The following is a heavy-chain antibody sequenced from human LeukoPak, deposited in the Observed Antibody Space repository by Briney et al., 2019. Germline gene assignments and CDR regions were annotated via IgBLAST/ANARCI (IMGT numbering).Heavy chain of an antibody. CDR3: ARAVAVSGKIDY. Sequence: ASVKVSCKASGYTFTGYYMHWVRQAPGRGLEWMGWINPNSGGTNYAQKFQGRVTMTRDTSISTAYMELSRLRSDDTAVYYCARAVAVSGKIDYWGQGTLVTVSS. CDR1: GYTFTGYY. CDR2: INPNSGGT. J-gene: IGHJ4*02. D-gene: IGHD3-10*01. V-gene: IGHV1-2*02.